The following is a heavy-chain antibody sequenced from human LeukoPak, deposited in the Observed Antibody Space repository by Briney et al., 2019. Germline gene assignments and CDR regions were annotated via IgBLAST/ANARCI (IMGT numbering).Heavy chain of an antibody. CDR1: GCSISSYY. J-gene: IGHJ4*02. CDR3: ARHLYYYDSSGYLDAYFDY. CDR2: IYTSGST. D-gene: IGHD3-22*01. V-gene: IGHV4-4*09. Sequence: SETLSLTCTVSGCSISSYYWSWIRQPPGKGLEWIGYIYTSGSTNYNPSLKSRVTISVDTSKNQFSLKLSSVTAADTAVYYCARHLYYYDSSGYLDAYFDYWGQGTLVTVSS.